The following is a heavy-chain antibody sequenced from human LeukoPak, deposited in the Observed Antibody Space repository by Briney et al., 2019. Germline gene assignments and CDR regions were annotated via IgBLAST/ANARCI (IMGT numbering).Heavy chain of an antibody. CDR2: ISYDGSNK. V-gene: IGHV3-30*18. J-gene: IGHJ3*02. D-gene: IGHD2-2*01. Sequence: GGSLRLSCAASGFTFSSYWMSWVRQAPGKGLEWVAVISYDGSNKYYADSVKGRFTISRDNSKNTLYLQMNSLRAEDTAVYYCAKDFGPMPRAFDIWGQGTMVTVSS. CDR1: GFTFSSYW. CDR3: AKDFGPMPRAFDI.